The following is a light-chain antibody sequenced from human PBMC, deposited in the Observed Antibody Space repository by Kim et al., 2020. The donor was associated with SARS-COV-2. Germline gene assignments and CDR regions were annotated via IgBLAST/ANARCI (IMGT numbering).Light chain of an antibody. CDR1: KLGDKY. J-gene: IGLJ3*02. CDR3: QAWDSSTAV. Sequence: VSPGQTASVTCSGDKLGDKYACWYQQKPGQSPVLVIYQDSKRPSGIPERFSGSNSGNTATLTISGTQAMDEADYYCQAWDSSTAVFGGGTQLTVL. CDR2: QDS. V-gene: IGLV3-1*01.